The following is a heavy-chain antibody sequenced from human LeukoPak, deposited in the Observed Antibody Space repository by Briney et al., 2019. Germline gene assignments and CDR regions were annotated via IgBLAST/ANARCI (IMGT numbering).Heavy chain of an antibody. CDR1: GFTFSSYW. J-gene: IGHJ6*03. Sequence: GGSLRLSCAAPGFTFSSYWMHWVRQAPGKGLVWVSRINTDEGTTSYADSVKGRFTISRDNAKNTLYLQMNSLRAEDTAVYYCARDGLYSSSAYYYYMDVWGRGTTVTVSS. V-gene: IGHV3-74*01. CDR2: INTDEGTT. CDR3: ARDGLYSSSAYYYYMDV. D-gene: IGHD6-6*01.